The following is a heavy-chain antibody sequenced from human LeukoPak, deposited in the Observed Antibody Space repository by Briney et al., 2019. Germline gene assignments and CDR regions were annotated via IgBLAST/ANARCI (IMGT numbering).Heavy chain of an antibody. D-gene: IGHD2-2*01. CDR1: GFTFSSYG. Sequence: PGRSLRLSCAASGFTFSSYGMHWVRQAPGKGLEWVAVISYDGSNKYYADSVKGRFTISRDNSKNTLYLQINSLRAEDTAVYYCAKEPRYQTLHFEFGPWGQGTLVTVSS. V-gene: IGHV3-30*18. CDR2: ISYDGSNK. CDR3: AKEPRYQTLHFEFGP. J-gene: IGHJ5*02.